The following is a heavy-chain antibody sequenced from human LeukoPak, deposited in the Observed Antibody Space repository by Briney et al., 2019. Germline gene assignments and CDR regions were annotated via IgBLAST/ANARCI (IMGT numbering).Heavy chain of an antibody. V-gene: IGHV3-23*01. CDR3: AKGSAQYYFDS. CDR2: ISSSAGNT. J-gene: IGHJ4*02. D-gene: IGHD3-10*01. CDR1: GFTFSSYA. Sequence: PGGSLRLSYAASGFTFSSYAMYWVRQAPGKGLEWVSGISSSAGNTYYADSVKGRFTVSRDNSKNTLYLQMNSLRAEDTAFYYCAKGSAQYYFDSWGQGTLVTVSS.